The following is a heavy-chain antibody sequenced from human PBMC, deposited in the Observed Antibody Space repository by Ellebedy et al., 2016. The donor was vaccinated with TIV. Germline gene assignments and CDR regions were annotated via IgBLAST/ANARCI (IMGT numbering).Heavy chain of an antibody. CDR3: ARHRDGGVVALAARNYYFDD. J-gene: IGHJ4*02. Sequence: MPSETLSLTCTVSGGSISSRSHYWGWLRQPPGKGLEWIGSSYYSGKTYYNPSLESRVTISVDTPKNQFSLRLSSVTAAETSVYYCARHRDGGVVALAARNYYFDDWGQGTLVTVSS. D-gene: IGHD2-15*01. CDR1: GGSISSRSHY. CDR2: SYYSGKT. V-gene: IGHV4-39*01.